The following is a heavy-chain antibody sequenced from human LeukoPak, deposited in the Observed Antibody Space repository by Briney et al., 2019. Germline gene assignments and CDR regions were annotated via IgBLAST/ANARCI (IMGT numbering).Heavy chain of an antibody. Sequence: ASVKVSCTASGDTSGSYAMNWVRQAPGQGLEWVARIIPLLGITNHAQKLQGRVTVTADTSTNTVYMELSSLRPDDTAVYYCARARSRITFGGIRHAFDIWGQGTLVTVSS. D-gene: IGHD3-16*01. CDR1: GDTSGSYA. J-gene: IGHJ3*02. V-gene: IGHV1-69*04. CDR2: IIPLLGIT. CDR3: ARARSRITFGGIRHAFDI.